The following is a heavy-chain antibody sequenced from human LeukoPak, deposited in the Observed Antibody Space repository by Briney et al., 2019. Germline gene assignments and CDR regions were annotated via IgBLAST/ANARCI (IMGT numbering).Heavy chain of an antibody. CDR1: GYTFTSYY. D-gene: IGHD3-22*01. V-gene: IGHV1-46*01. CDR3: ARAGLAQYDSSGYYDY. CDR2: INPSGGST. J-gene: IGHJ4*02. Sequence: ASVKVSCKASGYTFTSYYMHWVRQAPGQGLEWMGIINPSGGSTSYAQKFQGRVTMTRDTSTSTVYMELSSLRSEDTAVYYCARAGLAQYDSSGYYDYWGQGTLVTVSS.